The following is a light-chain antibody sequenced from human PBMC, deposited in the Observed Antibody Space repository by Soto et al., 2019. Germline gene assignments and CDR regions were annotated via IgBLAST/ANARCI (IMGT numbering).Light chain of an antibody. CDR2: GAS. CDR1: QSISSN. J-gene: IGKJ5*01. CDR3: QQYNNWPRA. Sequence: EIVMTQSPATLSVSPGERATLSCRASQSISSNVVWYQQKPGQAPRLLIYGASSRATGIPARFSGSGSGTEFTLTISSLQSEDFAVYYCQQYNNWPRAFGQGTRLEIK. V-gene: IGKV3-15*01.